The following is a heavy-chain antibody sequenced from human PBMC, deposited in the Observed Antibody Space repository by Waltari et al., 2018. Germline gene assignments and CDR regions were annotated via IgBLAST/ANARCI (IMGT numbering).Heavy chain of an antibody. J-gene: IGHJ4*02. CDR1: GYTFSNCG. V-gene: IGHV1-18*01. D-gene: IGHD3-22*01. CDR2: ITAYNGNT. Sequence: QVHLVQHGTEVKKHGASVKVSCKASGYTFSNCGVSWVGQAPGQGLEWVVWITAYNGNTHSAPKLQGRVTMTTDTSTTTAYLELRSLTSDDTAVYYCARVFDSSQYYYGSDYWGQGTLVTVSS. CDR3: ARVFDSSQYYYGSDY.